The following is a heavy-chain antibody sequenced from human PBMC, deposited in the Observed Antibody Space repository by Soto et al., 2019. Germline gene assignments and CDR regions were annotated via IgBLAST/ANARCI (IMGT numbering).Heavy chain of an antibody. D-gene: IGHD6-25*01. J-gene: IGHJ5*02. CDR2: IIPIFGTA. Sequence: QVQLVQSGAEVKKPGSSVKVSCKASGGTFSSYAISWVRQAPGQGLEWMGGIIPIFGTANYAQKFQGRVTITADEPRSKDYMELSSRRSGDRPVYYCARSGGAAAELWFAPWGQGPLVTVSP. CDR1: GGTFSSYA. V-gene: IGHV1-69*01. CDR3: ARSGGAAAELWFAP.